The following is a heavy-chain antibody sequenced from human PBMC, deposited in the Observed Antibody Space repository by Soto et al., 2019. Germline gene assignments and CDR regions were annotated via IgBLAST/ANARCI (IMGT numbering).Heavy chain of an antibody. Sequence: SETLSLTCAVYGGSFSGYYWSWIRQPPGKGLEWIGEINHSGSTNYNPSLKSRVTISVDTSKNQFSLKLSSVTAADTAVYYCARGSGVFGGSYYYYYYGMDVWGQGTTVT. D-gene: IGHD3-3*01. CDR2: INHSGST. CDR3: ARGSGVFGGSYYYYYYGMDV. V-gene: IGHV4-34*01. J-gene: IGHJ6*02. CDR1: GGSFSGYY.